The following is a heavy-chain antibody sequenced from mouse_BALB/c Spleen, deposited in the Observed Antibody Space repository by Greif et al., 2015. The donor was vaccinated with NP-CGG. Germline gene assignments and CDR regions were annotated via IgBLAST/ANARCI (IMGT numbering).Heavy chain of an antibody. CDR3: ARGGDCFDY. CDR1: GYTFTSYV. Sequence: EVKLQESGPELVKPGASVKMSCKASGYTFTSYVMHWVKQKPGQGLEWIGYINPYNDGTKYNEKFEGKATLTSDKSSSAADMERSSLTSEDAAVYYCARGGDCFDYWGQGTTLTVSS. V-gene: IGHV1-14*01. J-gene: IGHJ2*01. CDR2: INPYNDGT.